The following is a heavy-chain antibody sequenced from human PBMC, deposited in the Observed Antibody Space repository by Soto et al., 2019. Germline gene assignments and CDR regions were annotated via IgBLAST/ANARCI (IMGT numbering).Heavy chain of an antibody. D-gene: IGHD1-7*01. CDR3: ARDREYNCNSGRCDL. J-gene: IGHJ5*02. CDR1: GYTFSSYG. V-gene: IGHV1-18*01. Sequence: QVQLVQSGAEVKKPGASVKVSCKASGYTFSSYGISWVRQAPGQGLEWMGRISAYNGNTNYAQKLQGRVTMTTDTSTSTDDLQMMSPRDDDTALYYCARDREYNCNSGRCDLGGQGTPVTVSP. CDR2: ISAYNGNT.